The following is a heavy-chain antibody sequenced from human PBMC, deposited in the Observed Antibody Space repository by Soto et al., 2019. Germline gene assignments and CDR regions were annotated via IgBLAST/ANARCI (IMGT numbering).Heavy chain of an antibody. D-gene: IGHD3-9*01. CDR1: GGSISSGGYS. Sequence: SETLSLTCAVSGGSISSGGYSWSWIRQPPGKGLEWIGYIYHSGSTYYNPSLKSRVTISVDRSKNQFSLKLSSVTAADTAVYYCARSHYDILTGSYPHFYYWGQGSLVTVSS. CDR3: ARSHYDILTGSYPHFYY. CDR2: IYHSGST. J-gene: IGHJ4*02. V-gene: IGHV4-30-2*01.